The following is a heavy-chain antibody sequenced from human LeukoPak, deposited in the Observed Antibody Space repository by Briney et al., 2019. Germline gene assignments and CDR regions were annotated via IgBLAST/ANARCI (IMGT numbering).Heavy chain of an antibody. Sequence: PGGSLRLSCEASGFTFSSHAMSWVRQAPGKGLEWVSGLSGSGDSTYYAGSVRGRFTISRDNSKNMLHLQTNSLRAEDTAVYYCAKGRGSGSSWNFDYWGQGTLVTVSS. D-gene: IGHD6-13*01. CDR2: LSGSGDST. CDR1: GFTFSSHA. J-gene: IGHJ4*02. V-gene: IGHV3-23*01. CDR3: AKGRGSGSSWNFDY.